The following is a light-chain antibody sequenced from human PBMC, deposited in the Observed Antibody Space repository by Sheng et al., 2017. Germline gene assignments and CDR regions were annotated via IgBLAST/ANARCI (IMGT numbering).Light chain of an antibody. CDR3: QSYNNTNWEV. CDR1: SGSIASNY. J-gene: IGLJ3*02. Sequence: NFMLTQPHSVSESPGKTVTISCTRSSGSIASNYVQWYQQRPGSSPTTVIFEDNQRPSGVPDRFSGSIDSSSNSASLTISGLKPEDEADYYCQSYNNTNWEVFGGGTKLTVL. CDR2: EDN. V-gene: IGLV6-57*01.